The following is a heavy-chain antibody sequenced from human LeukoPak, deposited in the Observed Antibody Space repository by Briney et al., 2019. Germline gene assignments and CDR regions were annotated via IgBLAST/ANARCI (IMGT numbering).Heavy chain of an antibody. CDR3: ARGVTMIGRLRFDP. CDR1: GGSFSGYY. D-gene: IGHD3-22*01. CDR2: INHSGST. Sequence: SETLSLTCAVYGGSFSGYYWSWIRQPPGKGLEWIGEINHSGSTNYNPSLKSRVTISVDTSKNQFSLKLSSVTAADTAMYYCARGVTMIGRLRFDPWGQGTLVTVSS. V-gene: IGHV4-34*01. J-gene: IGHJ5*02.